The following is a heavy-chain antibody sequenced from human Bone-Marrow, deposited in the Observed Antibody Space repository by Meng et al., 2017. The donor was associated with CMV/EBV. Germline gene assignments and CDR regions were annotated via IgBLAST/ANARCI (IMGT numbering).Heavy chain of an antibody. CDR3: GRGLTEGATDF. J-gene: IGHJ4*02. Sequence: GESLKISCTASGFTFGDSAMNWVRQAPGKGLEWVGFIRSKTFGGTTEYAASVKGRFTISRDDSTSVAYLQMNSLKTEDTAVYHCGRGLTEGATDFWGQGTLVTVSS. D-gene: IGHD1-26*01. CDR2: IRSKTFGGTT. V-gene: IGHV3-49*04. CDR1: GFTFGDSA.